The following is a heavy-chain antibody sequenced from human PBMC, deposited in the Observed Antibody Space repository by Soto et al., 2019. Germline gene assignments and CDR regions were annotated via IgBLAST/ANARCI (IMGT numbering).Heavy chain of an antibody. J-gene: IGHJ4*02. D-gene: IGHD3-22*01. V-gene: IGHV3-30-3*01. CDR2: ISYDGSNK. CDR1: GFTFSSYA. CDR3: ARDSGYYYDSSGYWVY. Sequence: VQLVESGGGVVQPGRSLRLSCAASGFTFSSYAMHWVRQAPGKGLEWVAVISYDGSNKYYADSVKGRFTISRDNSKNTLYLQMNSLRAEDTAVYYCARDSGYYYDSSGYWVYWGQGTLVTVSS.